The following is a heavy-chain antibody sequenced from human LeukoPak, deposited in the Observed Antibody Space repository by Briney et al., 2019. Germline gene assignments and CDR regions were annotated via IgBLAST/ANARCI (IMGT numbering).Heavy chain of an antibody. Sequence: PGGSLRLSCAASGFTLSSYAMHWVRQAPGKGLEWVAAISYDGSNKYYADSVKGRFTISRDNSKNTLYLQMNSLRAEDTAVYYCARDRGPFDYWGQGTLVTVSS. CDR1: GFTLSSYA. J-gene: IGHJ4*02. V-gene: IGHV3-30-3*01. CDR2: ISYDGSNK. CDR3: ARDRGPFDY.